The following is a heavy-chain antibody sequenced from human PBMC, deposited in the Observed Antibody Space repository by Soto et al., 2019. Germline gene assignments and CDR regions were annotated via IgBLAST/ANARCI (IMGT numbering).Heavy chain of an antibody. CDR1: GGSISSSSYY. Sequence: QLQLQESGPGLVKPSETLSLTCTVSGGSISSSSYYWGWIRQPPGKGLEWIGSIYYSGSTYYNPSLKSRVAMTVDASKDEFSLKLRSVTAADTSMYYCARQTGYFVSLSNWNAFDIWGKETMFTVSS. J-gene: IGHJ3*02. CDR2: IYYSGST. CDR3: ARQTGYFVSLSNWNAFDI. D-gene: IGHD3-9*01. V-gene: IGHV4-39*01.